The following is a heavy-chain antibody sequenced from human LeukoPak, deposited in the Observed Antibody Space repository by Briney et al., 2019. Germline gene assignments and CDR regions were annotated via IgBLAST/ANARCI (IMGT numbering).Heavy chain of an antibody. D-gene: IGHD3-22*01. CDR1: GFTFSSYD. CDR2: IGTAGDT. Sequence: GGSLRLSCAASGFTFSSYDMHWVRQATGKGLEWVSAIGTAGDTYYPGSVKGRFTISRENAKNSLYLQMNSLRAGDTAVYYCARTSYYYDSSGQFFDLWGRGTLVTASS. CDR3: ARTSYYYDSSGQFFDL. V-gene: IGHV3-13*01. J-gene: IGHJ2*01.